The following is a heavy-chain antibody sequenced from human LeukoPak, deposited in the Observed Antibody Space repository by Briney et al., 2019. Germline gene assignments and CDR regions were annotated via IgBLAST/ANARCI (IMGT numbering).Heavy chain of an antibody. CDR1: GGSISSSSYY. V-gene: IGHV4-39*01. D-gene: IGHD2-15*01. J-gene: IGHJ4*02. Sequence: SETLSLTCTVSGGSISSSSYYWGWIRQPPGKGLEWIGSISYSGSTYYNSSLKSRVTMSAGTSKSQFSLKLSSVTAADTAVYFCASALGYCSGGSCEYFFDDWGQGTLVTVSS. CDR2: ISYSGST. CDR3: ASALGYCSGGSCEYFFDD.